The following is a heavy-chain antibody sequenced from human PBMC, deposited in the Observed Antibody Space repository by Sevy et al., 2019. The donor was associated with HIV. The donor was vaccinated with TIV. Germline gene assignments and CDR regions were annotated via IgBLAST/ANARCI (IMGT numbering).Heavy chain of an antibody. CDR1: GYTFTALD. D-gene: IGHD6-13*01. CDR3: ARGIAAGVDY. Sequence: ASVKVSCKASGYTFTALDINWVRQATGQGLEWMGWMNPNTGQTDYSQRFQGRVTMTKDTSISTAYMERHSLRSDDTAIYCCARGIAAGVDYWGQGTQVTVSS. J-gene: IGHJ4*02. CDR2: MNPNTGQT. V-gene: IGHV1-8*01.